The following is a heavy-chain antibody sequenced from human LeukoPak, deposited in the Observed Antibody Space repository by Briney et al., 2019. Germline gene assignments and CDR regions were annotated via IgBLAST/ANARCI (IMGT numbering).Heavy chain of an antibody. CDR3: GREGGGPPGYMAA. D-gene: IGHD3-16*01. CDR1: GFTFSSYS. CDR2: ISSSSSYI. V-gene: IGHV3-21*01. Sequence: PGGSLRLSCAASGFTFSSYSMNWVRQAPGKGLEWVSSISSSSSYIYYADSVKGRFTISRDKAKNSLYLQMNSLRAEDTAVYYCGREGGGPPGYMAAWGKGTTVTVSS. J-gene: IGHJ6*03.